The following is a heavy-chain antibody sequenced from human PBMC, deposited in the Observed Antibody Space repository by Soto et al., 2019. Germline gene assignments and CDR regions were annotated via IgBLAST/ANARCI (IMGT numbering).Heavy chain of an antibody. CDR1: GFSLTTSGVG. D-gene: IGHD3-16*01. Sequence: SGPTLVNPTQTLTVTCTFSGFSLTTSGVGVGWIRQSPGKVLEWLALVYWDDDKRYSPSLKTRLTITKDNSAKKVVLTLTNMDPVDTGPYFCADSLGLLDYWGRGILVTVSS. V-gene: IGHV2-5*02. CDR3: ADSLGLLDY. J-gene: IGHJ4*02. CDR2: VYWDDDK.